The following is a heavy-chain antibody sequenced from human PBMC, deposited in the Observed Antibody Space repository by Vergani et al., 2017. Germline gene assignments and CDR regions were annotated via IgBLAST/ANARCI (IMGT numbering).Heavy chain of an antibody. CDR3: ARDSQAARRLPSRTQRGFMDV. CDR1: GFTFGDYA. D-gene: IGHD6-6*01. Sequence: EVQLLESGGGLVQPGGSLRLSCTASGFTFGDYAMSWFRQAPGKGLEWVGFIRSKAYGGTTEYAASVKGRFTISRDNSKNTLYLQMNSLRAEDTAVYYCARDSQAARRLPSRTQRGFMDVWGKGTTVTVSS. CDR2: IRSKAYGGTT. J-gene: IGHJ6*03. V-gene: IGHV3-49*03.